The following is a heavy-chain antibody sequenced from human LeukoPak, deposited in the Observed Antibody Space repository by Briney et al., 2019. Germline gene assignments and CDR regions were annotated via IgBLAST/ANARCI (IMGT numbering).Heavy chain of an antibody. Sequence: PSETLSLTCAVSGGSISSSNWWSWVRQPPGKGLEWIGEIYHSGSANYNPSLKSRVTISVDKSKNQFSLKLSSVTAADTAVYYCASRVVVAAYFDYWGQGTLVTVSS. CDR2: IYHSGSA. CDR1: GGSISSSNW. J-gene: IGHJ4*02. CDR3: ASRVVVAAYFDY. D-gene: IGHD2-15*01. V-gene: IGHV4-4*02.